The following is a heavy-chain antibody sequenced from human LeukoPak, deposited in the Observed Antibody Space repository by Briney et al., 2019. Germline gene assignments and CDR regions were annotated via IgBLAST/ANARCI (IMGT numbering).Heavy chain of an antibody. CDR1: GFTFSSYA. Sequence: GGSLRLSCAASGFTFSSYAMSWVRQAPGKGLKWVSVISGSGGSTYYADSVKGRFTISRDNSKNTLYLQMNSLRAEDTAVYYCAKDVGVVVAATPDYWGQGTLVTVSS. D-gene: IGHD2-15*01. CDR2: ISGSGGST. CDR3: AKDVGVVVAATPDY. J-gene: IGHJ4*02. V-gene: IGHV3-23*01.